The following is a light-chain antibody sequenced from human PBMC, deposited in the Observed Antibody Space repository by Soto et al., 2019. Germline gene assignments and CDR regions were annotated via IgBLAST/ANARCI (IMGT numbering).Light chain of an antibody. J-gene: IGKJ1*01. CDR2: GAS. CDR3: QHYSNWQTWT. V-gene: IGKV3-15*01. CDR1: QSVSDK. Sequence: EIMMTQSPDTLSVSPGERATLSCRASQSVSDKVAWYQQTSGQPPKLLIYGASTRATDIPARFSGSGSETEFTLTISSLQSEDFAVYYCQHYSNWQTWTFGQGTKVDIK.